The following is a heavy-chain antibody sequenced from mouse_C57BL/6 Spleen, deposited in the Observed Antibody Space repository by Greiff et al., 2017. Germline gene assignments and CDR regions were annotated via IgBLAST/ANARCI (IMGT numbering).Heavy chain of an antibody. J-gene: IGHJ2*01. Sequence: VQLQQSGAELVRPGTSVKVSCKASGYAFTNYLIEWVKQRPGQGLEWIGLINPGSGGTNYNEKFKGKATVTADKSSSTAYMQLSSLTSEDSAVYFYARGATGPYYFDYWGQGTTLTVSS. CDR2: INPGSGGT. V-gene: IGHV1-54*01. D-gene: IGHD3-1*01. CDR3: ARGATGPYYFDY. CDR1: GYAFTNYL.